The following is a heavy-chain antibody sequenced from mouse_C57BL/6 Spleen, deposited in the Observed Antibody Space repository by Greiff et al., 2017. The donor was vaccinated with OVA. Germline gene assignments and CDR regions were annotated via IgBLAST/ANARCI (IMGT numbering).Heavy chain of an antibody. CDR2: IRLKSDNYAT. D-gene: IGHD6-1*01. CDR3: TGSVFAY. J-gene: IGHJ3*01. V-gene: IGHV6-3*01. Sequence: DVQLVESGGGLVQPGGSMKLSCVASGFTFSNYWMNWVRQSPEKGLEWVAQIRLKSDNYATHYAESVKGRFTISRDDSKSSVYLQMNNLRAEDTGIYYCTGSVFAYWGQGTLVTVSA. CDR1: GFTFSNYW.